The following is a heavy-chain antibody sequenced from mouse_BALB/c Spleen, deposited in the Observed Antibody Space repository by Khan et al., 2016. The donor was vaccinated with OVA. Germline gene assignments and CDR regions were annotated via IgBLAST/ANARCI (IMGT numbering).Heavy chain of an antibody. CDR2: LNTYTGEP. CDR1: GYTFTNYG. CDR3: ARMKPYWYFDV. J-gene: IGHJ1*01. V-gene: IGHV9-3-1*01. Sequence: QIQLVQSGPELKKPGETVKISCKASGYTFTNYGMNWVKLAPGKGLKWMGWLNTYTGEPTYADYFKGRFAFSLETSASTAYLQINNRKNEDTATYFCARMKPYWYFDVWGAGTTVTVSS.